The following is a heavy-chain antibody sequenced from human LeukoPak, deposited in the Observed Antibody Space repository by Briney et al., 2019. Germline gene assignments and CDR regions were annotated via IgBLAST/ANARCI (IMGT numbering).Heavy chain of an antibody. Sequence: GGSLRLSCAASGFTFSNYAMSWVRQAPGKGLEWVSAILGSGGSTYYADSVKGRFTVSRDNSKSTLYLQMNSLRAEDTALYYCAKWGDYNVLTGYYVPDYWGQGTLVTVSS. CDR1: GFTFSNYA. CDR2: ILGSGGST. D-gene: IGHD3-9*01. CDR3: AKWGDYNVLTGYYVPDY. V-gene: IGHV3-23*01. J-gene: IGHJ4*02.